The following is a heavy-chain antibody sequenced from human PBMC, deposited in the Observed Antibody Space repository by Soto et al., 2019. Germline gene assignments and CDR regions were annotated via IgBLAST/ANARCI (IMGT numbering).Heavy chain of an antibody. CDR2: ISYDGSNK. V-gene: IGHV3-30*14. D-gene: IGHD3-22*01. J-gene: IGHJ6*02. CDR3: ARDVPPLDSTAKSGV. CDR1: GFTFSSYA. Sequence: QVQLVESGGGVVQPGRSLRLSCAASGFTFSSYAMHWVRQAPGKGLEWVAVISYDGSNKYYADSVKGRFTISRDNSKNTLYRQMNSLRAEDTAGYYCARDVPPLDSTAKSGVWGQGTTVTVSS.